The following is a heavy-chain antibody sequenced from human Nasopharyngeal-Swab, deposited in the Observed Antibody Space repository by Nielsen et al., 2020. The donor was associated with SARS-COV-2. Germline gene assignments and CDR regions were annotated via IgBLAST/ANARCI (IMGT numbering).Heavy chain of an antibody. D-gene: IGHD2-8*01. CDR2: ISWNNGSI. CDR1: GFTFDDYA. Sequence: SLKISCAASGFTFDDYAMHWVRQAPGKGLEWVSGISWNNGSIGYADSVKGRFTISRDNAKNSLYLQMNSLRAEDTALYYCAKDISLICTNGVCYTDGFDYWGQGTLVTVSS. J-gene: IGHJ4*02. V-gene: IGHV3-9*01. CDR3: AKDISLICTNGVCYTDGFDY.